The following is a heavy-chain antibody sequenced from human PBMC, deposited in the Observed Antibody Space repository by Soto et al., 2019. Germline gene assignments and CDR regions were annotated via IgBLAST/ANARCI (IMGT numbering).Heavy chain of an antibody. D-gene: IGHD3-22*01. J-gene: IGHJ3*02. Sequence: EVQLVESGGGLVQPGGSLRLSCAASGFTFSSYSMNWVRQAPGKGLEWVSYISSSSSTIYYADSVKGRFTISRDNAKNSLYLQTNSLRDEDTAVYYCARSSVTYYYDSSGDDAFDIWGQGTMVTVSS. CDR3: ARSSVTYYYDSSGDDAFDI. CDR2: ISSSSSTI. CDR1: GFTFSSYS. V-gene: IGHV3-48*02.